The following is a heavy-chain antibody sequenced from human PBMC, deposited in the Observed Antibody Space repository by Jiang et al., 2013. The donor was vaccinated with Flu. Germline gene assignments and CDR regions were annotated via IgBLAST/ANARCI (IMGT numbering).Heavy chain of an antibody. Sequence: EWVGRIRSKANSYATAYTASVKGRFTISRNDSHNTAYLQMNSLKTEDTAVYYCTTRSGYNSDSYGSLDYWGQGTLVTVSS. D-gene: IGHD6-19*01. CDR2: IRSKANSYAT. CDR3: TTRSGYNSDSYGSLDY. V-gene: IGHV3-73*01. J-gene: IGHJ4*02.